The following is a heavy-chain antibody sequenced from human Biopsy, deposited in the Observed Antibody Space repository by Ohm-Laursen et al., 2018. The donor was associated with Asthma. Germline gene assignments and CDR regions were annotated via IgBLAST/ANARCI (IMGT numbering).Heavy chain of an antibody. CDR3: PKDVFPGWELRRGPDY. D-gene: IGHD1-26*01. V-gene: IGHV3-33*06. J-gene: IGHJ4*02. CDR1: GFTFRNYG. Sequence: SLRLSCAASGFTFRNYGMHWVRQAPGKGLEWVAVIWYDGVNKYFADSVKGRFTISRDNSKNTLHLEMNSLRVEDTAVYYCPKDVFPGWELRRGPDYWGQGTLVTVSS. CDR2: IWYDGVNK.